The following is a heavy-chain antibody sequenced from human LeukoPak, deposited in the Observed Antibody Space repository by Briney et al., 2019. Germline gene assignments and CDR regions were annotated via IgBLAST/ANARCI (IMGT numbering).Heavy chain of an antibody. V-gene: IGHV3-15*07. CDR3: ATPALGRRLYYYDY. Sequence: GGSLRLSCSASGLTVTNAWMNWVRQAPGEGLDWVGRIASKTDGGATDYAAPVKGRFTISRDDSKNTLFLQMNSLKTEDTAVYYCATPALGRRLYYYDYWGQGTLVTVSP. CDR2: IASKTDGGAT. CDR1: GLTVTNAW. J-gene: IGHJ4*02. D-gene: IGHD3-16*01.